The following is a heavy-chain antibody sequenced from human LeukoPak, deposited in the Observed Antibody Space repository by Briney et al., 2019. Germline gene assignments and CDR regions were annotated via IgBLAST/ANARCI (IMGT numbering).Heavy chain of an antibody. CDR2: IGSSGSSGSDI. CDR1: GFKFSDYG. V-gene: IGHV3-21*01. Sequence: GGSLRLSCAASGFKFSDYGMNWVRLAPGKGLEWVSSIGSSGSSGSDIHYADSVKGRFTISRDDAKSSLYLQMNSLRAEDTAVYYCARIYCSSISCHFDYWGQGTLVTVSS. J-gene: IGHJ4*02. CDR3: ARIYCSSISCHFDY. D-gene: IGHD2-2*01.